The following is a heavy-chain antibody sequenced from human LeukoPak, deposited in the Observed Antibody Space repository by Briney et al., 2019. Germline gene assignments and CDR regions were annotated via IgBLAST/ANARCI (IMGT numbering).Heavy chain of an antibody. V-gene: IGHV3-53*01. D-gene: IGHD1-26*01. CDR2: IYSGGST. Sequence: GGSLRLSCAASEFTVSSNYMSWVRQAPGKGLEWVSVIYSGGSTYYADSVKGRFTISRDNSKNTLYLQMNSLRAEDTAVYYCARVGTGSYPIHWGQGTLVTVSS. CDR3: ARVGTGSYPIH. CDR1: EFTVSSNY. J-gene: IGHJ4*02.